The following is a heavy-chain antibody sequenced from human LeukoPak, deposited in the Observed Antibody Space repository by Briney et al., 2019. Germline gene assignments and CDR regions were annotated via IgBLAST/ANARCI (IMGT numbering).Heavy chain of an antibody. CDR1: GYTFTSYA. CDR2: INAGNGNT. D-gene: IGHD3-10*01. CDR3: ATGSWFGELFWAY. V-gene: IGHV1-3*01. J-gene: IGHJ4*02. Sequence: ASVKVSCKASGYTFTSYAMHWVRQAPGQRLEWMGWINAGNGNTKYSQKFQGRVTMTEDTSTDTAYMELSSLRSEDTAVYYCATGSWFGELFWAYWGQGTLVTVSS.